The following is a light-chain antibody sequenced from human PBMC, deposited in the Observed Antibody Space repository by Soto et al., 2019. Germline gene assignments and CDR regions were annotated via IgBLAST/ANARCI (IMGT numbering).Light chain of an antibody. J-gene: IGLJ2*01. CDR2: LNSDGSH. CDR1: SGQTSYA. CDR3: QTWGPGIVV. V-gene: IGLV4-69*01. Sequence: QTVVTQSPSASASLGARAKPTGTLSSGQTSYATAWHQQQPGKGPRYLMKLNSDGSHSKGDGIPDRFSGSSSGAERYLTISSLQSEDEADYYCQTWGPGIVVFGGGTKLTVL.